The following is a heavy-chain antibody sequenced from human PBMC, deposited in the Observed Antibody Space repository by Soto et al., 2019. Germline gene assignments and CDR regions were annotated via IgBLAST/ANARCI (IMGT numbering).Heavy chain of an antibody. CDR1: GFTFDDYT. Sequence: PGGSLRLSCAASGFTFDDYTMHWVRQAPGKGLEWVSLISWDGGSTYYADSVKGRFTISRDNSKNSLYLQMNSLRTEDTALYYCAKGGPYSSYGMDVWGQGTTVTVSS. J-gene: IGHJ6*02. CDR3: AKGGPYSSYGMDV. D-gene: IGHD5-18*01. CDR2: ISWDGGST. V-gene: IGHV3-43*01.